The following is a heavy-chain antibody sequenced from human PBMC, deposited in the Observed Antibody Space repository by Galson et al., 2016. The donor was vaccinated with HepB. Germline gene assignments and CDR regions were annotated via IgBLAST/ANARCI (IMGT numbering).Heavy chain of an antibody. D-gene: IGHD6-19*01. CDR3: ARKSMAGPRSYFDY. V-gene: IGHV3-7*01. CDR1: GFTFSSYS. J-gene: IGHJ4*02. CDR2: IKQDGSEK. Sequence: SLRLSCAASGFTFSSYSMTWVRQAPGKGLEWVANIKQDGSEKYYADSVKGRFTISRDSSQNTLYLQMNSLRTEDTAVYFCARKSMAGPRSYFDYWGQGTLVTVSS.